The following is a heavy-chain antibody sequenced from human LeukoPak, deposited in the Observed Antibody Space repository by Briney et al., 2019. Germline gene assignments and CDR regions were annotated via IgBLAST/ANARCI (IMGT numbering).Heavy chain of an antibody. Sequence: SETLSLTCAVYGGSFSGYYWSWIRQPPGKGLEWIGETNHSGSTNYNPSLKSRVTISVDTSKNQFSLKLSSVTAAETAVYYCARGTTDSDGLRNFDYWGQGTLVTVSS. D-gene: IGHD1-1*01. CDR3: ARGTTDSDGLRNFDY. CDR2: TNHSGST. V-gene: IGHV4-34*01. CDR1: GGSFSGYY. J-gene: IGHJ4*02.